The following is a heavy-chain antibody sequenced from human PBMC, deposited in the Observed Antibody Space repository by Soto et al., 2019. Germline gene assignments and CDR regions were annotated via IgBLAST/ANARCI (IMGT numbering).Heavy chain of an antibody. V-gene: IGHV1-69*02. CDR3: ASAIAVAGNYYYYGMDV. CDR1: GGTFSSYT. J-gene: IGHJ6*02. D-gene: IGHD6-19*01. Sequence: SVKVSCKASGGTFSSYTISWVRQAPGQGLEWMGRIIPILGIANYAQKFQGRVTITADKSTSTAYMELSSLRSEDTAVYYCASAIAVAGNYYYYGMDVWGQGTTVTVSS. CDR2: IIPILGIA.